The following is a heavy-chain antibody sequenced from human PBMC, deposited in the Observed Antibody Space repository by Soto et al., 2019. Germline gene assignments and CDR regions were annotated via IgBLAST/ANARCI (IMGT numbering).Heavy chain of an antibody. CDR1: GFTFSSYG. V-gene: IGHV3-30*18. J-gene: IGHJ4*02. Sequence: PGGSLRLSCAASGFTFSSYGMHWVRQAPGKGLEWVAVISYDGSNKYYAESVKGRFTISRDNSKNTLYLQMNSLRAEDTAVYYCAKDRGWYFDYWGQGTLVTVSS. CDR2: ISYDGSNK. D-gene: IGHD6-19*01. CDR3: AKDRGWYFDY.